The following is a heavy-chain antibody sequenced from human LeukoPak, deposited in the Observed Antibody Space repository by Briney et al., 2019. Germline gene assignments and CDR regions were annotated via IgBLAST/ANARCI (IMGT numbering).Heavy chain of an antibody. D-gene: IGHD3-3*01. CDR3: ARRGSEWNSYFYPMDV. V-gene: IGHV3-23*01. CDR1: ESTFRIYA. Sequence: GGSLRLSCAASESTFRIYAMSWVRQAPGKGLEWVSGISGSDASTFYADSVMGRFTISRDNSMNTLYLQMNNVRAEDAAIYFCARRGSEWNSYFYPMDVWGQGTTVTVSS. J-gene: IGHJ6*02. CDR2: ISGSDAST.